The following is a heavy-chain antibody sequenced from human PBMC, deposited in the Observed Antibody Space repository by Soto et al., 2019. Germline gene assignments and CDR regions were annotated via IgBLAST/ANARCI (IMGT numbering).Heavy chain of an antibody. CDR1: GGSISTYY. Sequence: QVQLQESGPGLVKPSETLSLTCTDSGGSISTYYWSWIRQPPGRGLEWLGYIYYSCSTNYNPSLKSRVTISVNTSKNQFSLKLSSVTAADTAVYYCARDLGYCSTTSCYPWFDPWGQGTLVTVSS. J-gene: IGHJ5*02. V-gene: IGHV4-59*01. CDR2: IYYSCST. D-gene: IGHD2-2*01. CDR3: ARDLGYCSTTSCYPWFDP.